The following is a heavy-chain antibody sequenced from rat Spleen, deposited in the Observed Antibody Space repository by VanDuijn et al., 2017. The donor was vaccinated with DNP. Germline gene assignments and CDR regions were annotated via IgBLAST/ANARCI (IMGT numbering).Heavy chain of an antibody. CDR3: ARXXRALXY. CDR2: ISTSGGRP. Sequence: EVQLVESGGGLVQPGRSLKLSCAASGFTFSNYDMGWVRQAPTKGLEWVASISTSGGRPYYRDSVKGRFTVSRDNAKSTLFLQMDSLRSEDTATYYXARXXRALXYWGQGVXVTVSS. V-gene: IGHV5-25*01. CDR1: GFTFSNYD. D-gene: IGHD4-1*01. J-gene: IGHJ2*01.